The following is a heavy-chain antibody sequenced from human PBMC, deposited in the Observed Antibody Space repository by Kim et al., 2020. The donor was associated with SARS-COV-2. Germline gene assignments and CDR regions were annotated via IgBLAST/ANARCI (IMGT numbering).Heavy chain of an antibody. Sequence: SLKSRVTISVDTSKNQFSLKLSSVTAADTAVYYCARHCPDYGDYPNWFDPWGQGTLVTVSS. V-gene: IGHV4-39*01. CDR3: ARHCPDYGDYPNWFDP. D-gene: IGHD4-17*01. J-gene: IGHJ5*02.